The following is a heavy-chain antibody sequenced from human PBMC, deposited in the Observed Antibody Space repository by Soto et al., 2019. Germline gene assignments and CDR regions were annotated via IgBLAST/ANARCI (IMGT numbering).Heavy chain of an antibody. CDR2: ITWNSRVL. Sequence: RRLSCVGTGFNFDDFAMHWVRQAPGKGLEWVSGITWNSRVLAYADSVKGRFTISRDNARNSLYLQMDSLRDEDTALYYCAKGRYDFWSPYYFDSWGQGTLVTVSS. D-gene: IGHD3-3*01. V-gene: IGHV3-9*01. CDR1: GFNFDDFA. CDR3: AKGRYDFWSPYYFDS. J-gene: IGHJ4*02.